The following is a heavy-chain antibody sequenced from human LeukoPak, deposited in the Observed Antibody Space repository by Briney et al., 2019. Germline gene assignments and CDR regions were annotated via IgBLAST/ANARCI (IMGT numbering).Heavy chain of an antibody. CDR2: IYYSGST. Sequence: SETLSLTCTVSGGSISSSSYYWGWIRQPPGKGLEWIGSIYYSGSTYYNPSLKSRVTISVDTSKNQFSLKLSSVTAADTAVYYRARHVPPARDCSGGSCYEARWFDPWGQGTLVTVSS. J-gene: IGHJ5*02. CDR3: ARHVPPARDCSGGSCYEARWFDP. CDR1: GGSISSSSYY. D-gene: IGHD2-15*01. V-gene: IGHV4-39*01.